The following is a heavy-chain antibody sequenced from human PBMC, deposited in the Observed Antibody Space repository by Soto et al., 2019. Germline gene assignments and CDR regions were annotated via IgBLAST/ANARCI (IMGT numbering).Heavy chain of an antibody. J-gene: IGHJ5*02. Sequence: GGSLRLSCAASGFTFSSYGMHWVRQAPGKGLEWVAVISYDGSNKYYADSVKGRFTISRDNSKNTLYLQMNSLRAEDTAVYYCAKGTDYYYDSSGYYPFDPWGQGTLVTVSS. CDR3: AKGTDYYYDSSGYYPFDP. CDR1: GFTFSSYG. CDR2: ISYDGSNK. D-gene: IGHD3-22*01. V-gene: IGHV3-30*18.